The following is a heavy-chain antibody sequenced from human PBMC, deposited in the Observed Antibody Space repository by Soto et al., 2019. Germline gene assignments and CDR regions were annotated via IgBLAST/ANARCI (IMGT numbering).Heavy chain of an antibody. D-gene: IGHD3-22*01. V-gene: IGHV1-8*01. CDR1: GYTFTSYD. CDR3: ARDLVHYYYRLNERYGMDV. J-gene: IGHJ6*02. Sequence: ASVKVSCKASGYTFTSYDINWVRQATGQGLEWMGWMNPNSGNTGYAQKFQGRVTMTRNTSISTAYMELSSLRSEDTAVYYCARDLVHYYYRLNERYGMDVWGQGTTVTVSS. CDR2: MNPNSGNT.